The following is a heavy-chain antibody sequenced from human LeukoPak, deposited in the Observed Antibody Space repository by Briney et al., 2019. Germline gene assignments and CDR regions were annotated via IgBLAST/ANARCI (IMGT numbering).Heavy chain of an antibody. CDR3: ASGRVFGMVIAPFDY. J-gene: IGHJ4*02. V-gene: IGHV1-69*13. CDR1: GGTFRNYV. CDR2: IIPIFGTT. Sequence: GASVKVSCKTSGGTFRNYVISWVRQAPGQGLEWMGGIIPIFGTTNYGQNSQGRVTITADESTSTAYMELSRLRSDDTAVYYCASGRVFGMVIAPFDYWGQGTLVTVSS. D-gene: IGHD3-3*01.